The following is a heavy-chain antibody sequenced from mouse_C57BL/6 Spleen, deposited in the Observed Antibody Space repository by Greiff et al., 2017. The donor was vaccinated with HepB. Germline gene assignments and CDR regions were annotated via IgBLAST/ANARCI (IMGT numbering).Heavy chain of an antibody. J-gene: IGHJ2*01. D-gene: IGHD1-1*01. CDR1: GYTFTSYW. CDR2: SHPGSGST. Sequence: VQLQQSGAELVKSGASVKMSCKASGYTFTSYWITWVKQRPGQGLECTGDSHPGSGSTDYNEKFKGKVTLTGVTSASTAYMELSSLTSEDAAVYYMPRSLDYAGRSDDNWDQGTTLTVS. CDR3: PRSLDYAGRSDDN. V-gene: IGHV1-55*01.